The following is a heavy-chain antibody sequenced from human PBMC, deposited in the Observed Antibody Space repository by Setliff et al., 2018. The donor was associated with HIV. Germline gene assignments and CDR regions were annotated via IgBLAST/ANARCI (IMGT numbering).Heavy chain of an antibody. D-gene: IGHD3-10*01. V-gene: IGHV1-18*01. CDR3: ARGGDPPYYFLGMDV. CDR1: GYTLTAYG. CDR2: FTSYNNQA. J-gene: IGHJ6*02. Sequence: GASVKVSCKISGYTLTAYGLNWVRQAPGQGPEWMGWFTSYNNQAEYAPKFQGRVTMTIDTPTSTAYMELRNLKYDDTAVYYCARGGDPPYYFLGMDVWGQGTTVTVSS.